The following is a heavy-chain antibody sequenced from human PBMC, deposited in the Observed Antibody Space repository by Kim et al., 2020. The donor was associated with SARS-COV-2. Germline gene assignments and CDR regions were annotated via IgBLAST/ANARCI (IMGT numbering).Heavy chain of an antibody. J-gene: IGHJ4*01. Sequence: GGSLRLSCAASGLTFSSYSMNWVRQAPGKGLERISYISSSSSTRFYADSVKGRFTISRDNAKNPLYLQMNSLRDEDTARYYCASSNDFSDTRYCMDYWG. V-gene: IGHV3-48*02. CDR2: ISSSSSTR. CDR3: ASSNDFSDTRYCMDY. D-gene: IGHD4-4*01. CDR1: GLTFSSYS.